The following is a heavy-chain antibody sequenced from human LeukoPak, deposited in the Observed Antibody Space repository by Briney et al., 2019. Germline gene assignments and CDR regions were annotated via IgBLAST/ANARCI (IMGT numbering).Heavy chain of an antibody. J-gene: IGHJ6*02. CDR3: ARARGITIFGVVIISGMDV. CDR1: GFTFTSYA. V-gene: IGHV4-59*01. CDR2: IYYSGST. D-gene: IGHD3-3*01. Sequence: PGGSLRLSCAASGFTFTSYAMSWVRQAPGKGLEWIGYIYYSGSTNYNPSLKSRVTISVDTSKNQFSLKLSSVTAADTAVYYCARARGITIFGVVIISGMDVWGQGTTVTVSS.